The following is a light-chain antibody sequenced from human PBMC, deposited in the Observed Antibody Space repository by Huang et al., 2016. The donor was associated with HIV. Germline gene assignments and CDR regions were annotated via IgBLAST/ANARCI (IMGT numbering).Light chain of an antibody. V-gene: IGKV3-15*01. J-gene: IGKJ3*01. CDR1: QIVSSH. Sequence: ETVMTQSPVTLSVSPGDRASLSCRSSQIVSSHLAWYQQKPGQAPRLLIYAASTRATGVPARFSGNGAGTEFTLTISTLQSEDSAVYYCQQYNDFRSTFGPGTRVEIK. CDR2: AAS. CDR3: QQYNDFRST.